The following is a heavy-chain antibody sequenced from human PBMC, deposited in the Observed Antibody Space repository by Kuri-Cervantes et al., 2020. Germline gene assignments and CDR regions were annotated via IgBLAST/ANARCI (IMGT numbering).Heavy chain of an antibody. CDR2: IWYDGSNK. D-gene: IGHD1-1*01. J-gene: IGHJ4*02. CDR1: GFTFSSYG. V-gene: IGHV3-33*01. CDR3: ARHQDVGTTGTIQDY. Sequence: GESLKISCAASGFTFSSYGMHWVRQAPGKGLEWVAVIWYDGSNKYYADSVKGRFTISRDNSKNTLYLQMNSLRAEDTAVYYCARHQDVGTTGTIQDYWGQGTLVTVSS.